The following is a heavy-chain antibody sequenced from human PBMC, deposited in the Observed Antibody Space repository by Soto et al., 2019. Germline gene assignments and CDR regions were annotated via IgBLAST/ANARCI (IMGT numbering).Heavy chain of an antibody. V-gene: IGHV1-3*01. Sequence: GTSLKVSCETSGFSLSSSAVHWVRQARGHRLQWIGWIDVGSGNTKYSQKFQGRVTITRDTSASTAYMELSSLRSEDTAVYYCARGLPIVADYWGQGTLVTVS. CDR2: IDVGSGNT. CDR1: GFSLSSSA. J-gene: IGHJ4*02. CDR3: ARGLPIVADY. D-gene: IGHD3-22*01.